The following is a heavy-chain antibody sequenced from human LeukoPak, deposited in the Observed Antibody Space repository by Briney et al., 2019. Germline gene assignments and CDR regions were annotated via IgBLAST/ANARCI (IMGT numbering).Heavy chain of an antibody. CDR2: IYYSGST. J-gene: IGHJ4*02. CDR1: GGSISSYY. CDR3: AREANYYGSGSYFEGTFDY. Sequence: SETLSLTCTVSGGSISSYYWSWIRQPPGKGLEWIGYIYYSGSTNYNPSLKSRVTISVDTSKNQFSLKLTSVTAADTAVYYCAREANYYGSGSYFEGTFDYWCQGSLVTVSS. V-gene: IGHV4-59*01. D-gene: IGHD3-10*01.